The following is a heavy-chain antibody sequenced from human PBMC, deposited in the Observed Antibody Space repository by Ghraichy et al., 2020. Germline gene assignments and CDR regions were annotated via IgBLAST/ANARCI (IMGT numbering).Heavy chain of an antibody. CDR1: GFTFSSYW. CDR3: ARDLSSSWSGDYMDV. Sequence: GGSLRLSCAASGFTFSSYWMHWVRQAPGKGLVWVSRINSDGSTTSYADSVKGRFTISRDNAKNTLYLQMNSLRAEDTAVYYCARDLSSSWSGDYMDVWGKGTTVTVSS. J-gene: IGHJ6*03. D-gene: IGHD6-13*01. V-gene: IGHV3-74*01. CDR2: INSDGSTT.